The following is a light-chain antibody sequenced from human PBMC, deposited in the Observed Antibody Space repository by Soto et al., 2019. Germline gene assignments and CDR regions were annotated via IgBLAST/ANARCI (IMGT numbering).Light chain of an antibody. CDR2: AVN. J-gene: IGLJ3*02. V-gene: IGLV2-14*01. Sequence: QSVLTQPASVSGSPGQSITIYCTGTSSDVGTYNYVSWYQQHPGKAPKLIIYAVNNRPSGVSDRFSGSKSGNTASLTISGLQAEDEADYYCGSYTRSTTLVVFGGGTKLTVL. CDR1: SSDVGTYNY. CDR3: GSYTRSTTLVV.